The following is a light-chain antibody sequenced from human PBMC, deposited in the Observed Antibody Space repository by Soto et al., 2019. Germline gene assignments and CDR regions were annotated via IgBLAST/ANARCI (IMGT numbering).Light chain of an antibody. V-gene: IGLV2-14*01. CDR1: SSDVGGYNY. J-gene: IGLJ3*02. CDR2: EVS. Sequence: QSVLTQPASVSGSPGQSITISCTGTSSDVGGYNYVSWYQQHPGKAPKLMIYEVSNRPSGVSNRFSGSKSGNTASLTISGLQAEDEADHYCSSYTSSSTLDVFGGGTKVTVL. CDR3: SSYTSSSTLDV.